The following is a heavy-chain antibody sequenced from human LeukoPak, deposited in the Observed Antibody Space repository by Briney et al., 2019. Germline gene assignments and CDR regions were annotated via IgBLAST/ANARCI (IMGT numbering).Heavy chain of an antibody. Sequence: GGSLRLSCAASGFTFSSYSMNWVRQAPGKGLEWVSSISSSSSYIYYADSVKGRFTISRDNAKNSLYLQMNSLRAEDTAVYYCARAYMVRGVILYYFDYWGQGTLVTASS. D-gene: IGHD3-10*01. CDR3: ARAYMVRGVILYYFDY. CDR2: ISSSSSYI. V-gene: IGHV3-21*01. J-gene: IGHJ4*02. CDR1: GFTFSSYS.